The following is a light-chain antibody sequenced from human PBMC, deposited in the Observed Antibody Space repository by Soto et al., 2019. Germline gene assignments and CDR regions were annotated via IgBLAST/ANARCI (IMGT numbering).Light chain of an antibody. CDR3: QQNYSIPIT. CDR2: AAS. Sequence: DIQMTQSPSSLSASVGDRVTITWLASQSISTYLNWYHQKPGKAPDLLIYAASSLKSGVPSRFSGSGSGTDFTLTITGLQPADFATYYCQQNYSIPITFGQGTRLAI. CDR1: QSISTY. J-gene: IGKJ5*01. V-gene: IGKV1-39*01.